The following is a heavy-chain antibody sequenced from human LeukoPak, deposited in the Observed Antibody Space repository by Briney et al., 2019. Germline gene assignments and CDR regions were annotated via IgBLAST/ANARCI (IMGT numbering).Heavy chain of an antibody. J-gene: IGHJ3*02. D-gene: IGHD3-10*01. CDR3: ARHRASAGGAFDI. V-gene: IGHV4-59*08. CDR2: IYYSGST. Sequence: SETLSLTCTVSGGSISSYYWSWIRQPPGKGLEWIGYIYYSGSTNYNPSLKSRVTISVDTSKNQFSLKLSSVTAADTAVYYCARHRASAGGAFDIWGQGTMVTVSS. CDR1: GGSISSYY.